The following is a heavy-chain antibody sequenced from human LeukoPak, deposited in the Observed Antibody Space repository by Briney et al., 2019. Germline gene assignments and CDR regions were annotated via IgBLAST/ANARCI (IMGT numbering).Heavy chain of an antibody. CDR1: GGSISSYY. D-gene: IGHD3-10*02. Sequence: SETLSLTCSVSGGSISSYYWSWIRQPPGKGLEWIGYMYYSGSTNYNPSLKSRVTISVDTSKNHFSLKLSSVTAADTAVYFCATLLSSSYYFDYWGQGTLVTVSS. CDR3: ATLLSSSYYFDY. J-gene: IGHJ4*02. CDR2: MYYSGST. V-gene: IGHV4-59*08.